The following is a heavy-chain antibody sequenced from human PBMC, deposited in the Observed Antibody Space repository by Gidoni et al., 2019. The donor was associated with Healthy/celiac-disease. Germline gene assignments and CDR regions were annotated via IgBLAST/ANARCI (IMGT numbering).Heavy chain of an antibody. Sequence: QVQLVQSGAEVKKPGSSVKVSCKAYGGTFSSYAISWVRQAPGQGLEWMGRVIPILGIANGAQKFQGRVTVTADKSTSTAYMELSSRRSEDTAVYYCARGGREMATIPYPYFDYWGQGTLVTVSS. CDR1: GGTFSSYA. CDR2: VIPILGIA. J-gene: IGHJ4*02. D-gene: IGHD5-12*01. CDR3: ARGGREMATIPYPYFDY. V-gene: IGHV1-69*09.